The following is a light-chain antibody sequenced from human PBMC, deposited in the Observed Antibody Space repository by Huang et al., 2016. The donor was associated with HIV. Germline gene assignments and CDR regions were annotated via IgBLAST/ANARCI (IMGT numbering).Light chain of an antibody. CDR2: WAS. CDR1: HSLLNSPNRENY. CDR3: QQYFFSPMT. J-gene: IGKJ3*01. V-gene: IGKV4-1*01. Sequence: DIVMTQSPDFLAVSLGERATISCKSSHSLLNSPNRENYLAWYQQNPGQPPKLLIYWASFRESGVPDRFIGSGSGTDFTLTITSLQAEDVAVYFCQQYFFSPMTFGPGTKVDI.